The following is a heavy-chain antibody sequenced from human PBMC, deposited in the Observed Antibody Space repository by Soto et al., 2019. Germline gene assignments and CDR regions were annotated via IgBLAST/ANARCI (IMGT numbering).Heavy chain of an antibody. Sequence: VQLTESGPGLVRPSGTLSLTCDVSGGSITPSVLWTWVRQFPGRGLEWIGEIAHDGHTTYNPALSGRVTMSVDLSNRQFSLNVASVNAADTAVYFCAGGRDYDYWGQGTLVTVSS. CDR3: AGGRDYDY. CDR1: GGSITPSVL. V-gene: IGHV4-4*02. D-gene: IGHD1-26*01. J-gene: IGHJ4*02. CDR2: IAHDGHT.